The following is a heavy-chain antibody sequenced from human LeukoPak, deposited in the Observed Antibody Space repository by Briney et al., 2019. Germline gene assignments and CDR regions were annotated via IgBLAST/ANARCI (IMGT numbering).Heavy chain of an antibody. Sequence: GGSLRLSCAASGFTFSAYWMHWVRQSPGKGLVWVALSNSDGSTTDYADSVKGRFTISRDNAKNSLYLQMNSLRAEVTAVYYCARDLHYGSGSYRGPFDYWGQGTLVTVSS. CDR1: GFTFSAYW. D-gene: IGHD3-10*01. J-gene: IGHJ4*02. CDR2: SNSDGSTT. V-gene: IGHV3-74*01. CDR3: ARDLHYGSGSYRGPFDY.